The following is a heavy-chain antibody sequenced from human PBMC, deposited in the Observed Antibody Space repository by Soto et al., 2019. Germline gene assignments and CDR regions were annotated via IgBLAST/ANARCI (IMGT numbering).Heavy chain of an antibody. J-gene: IGHJ3*02. D-gene: IGHD3-22*01. CDR3: ARDSVTSGYDVFDI. CDR1: GFTFSNYG. V-gene: IGHV3-33*01. CDR2: VWYDGSNK. Sequence: GGSLRLSCAASGFTFSNYGMHWVRQAPGKGLEWVAVVWYDGSNKYYADSVKGRFTISRDNSKNTFFLQMNTLRAEDTAVYYCARDSVTSGYDVFDIWGQGTMVTVSS.